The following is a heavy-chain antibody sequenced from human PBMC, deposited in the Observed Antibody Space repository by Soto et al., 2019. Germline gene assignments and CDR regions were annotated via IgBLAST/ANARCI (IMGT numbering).Heavy chain of an antibody. D-gene: IGHD1-26*01. CDR3: AGSHQEEHYYRDLLDF. CDR1: GYTFTGYY. J-gene: IGHJ6*02. Sequence: GASVKVSCKASGYTFTGYYMHWVRQSPGQGLEWMGWINPNSGGTNYAQKFQGWVTMTRDTSISTAYMELSRLRSDDTAVYYCAGSHQEEHYYRDLLDFSAQRSTVIVSS. V-gene: IGHV1-2*04. CDR2: INPNSGGT.